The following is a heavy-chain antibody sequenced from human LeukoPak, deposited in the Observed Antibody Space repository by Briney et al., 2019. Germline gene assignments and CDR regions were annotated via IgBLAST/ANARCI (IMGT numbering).Heavy chain of an antibody. CDR3: ARSTVTSSYYYMDV. Sequence: GGSLRLSCAASGFTFSYYNMNWVRQAPGKGLEWVSYISDTTSTIYYADSVKGRFTIPRDNAKNSLHLQMNSLRAEDTAVYFCARSTVTSSYYYMDVWGKGTTVIVSS. J-gene: IGHJ6*03. CDR2: ISDTTSTI. CDR1: GFTFSYYN. D-gene: IGHD4-11*01. V-gene: IGHV3-48*01.